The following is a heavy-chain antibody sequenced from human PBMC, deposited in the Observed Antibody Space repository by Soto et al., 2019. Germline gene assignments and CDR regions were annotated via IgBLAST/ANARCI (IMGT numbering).Heavy chain of an antibody. V-gene: IGHV4-61*01. CDR1: GGSVSSGSYY. D-gene: IGHD1-1*01. CDR3: ARDVIGWNRYNYYYYGMDV. J-gene: IGHJ6*02. CDR2: IYYSGST. Sequence: QVQLQESGPGLVKPSETLSLTCTVSGGSVSSGSYYWSWIRQPPGKGLEWIGYIYYSGSTNYNPSLKSRVTIAVDTSKNQSSLKLSSVTAADTAVYYCARDVIGWNRYNYYYYGMDVWGQGTTVTVSS.